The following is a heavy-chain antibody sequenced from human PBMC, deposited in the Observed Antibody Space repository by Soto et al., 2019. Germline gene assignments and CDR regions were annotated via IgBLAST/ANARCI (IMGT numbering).Heavy chain of an antibody. CDR2: INPNSGGT. CDR1: GYTFTGYY. Sequence: VASVKVSCKASGYTFTGYYMHWVRQAPGQGLEWMGWINPNSGGTNYAQKFQGRVTMTRDTSISTAYMELSRLRSDDTAVYYCARERSGWNYYYYYGMDVWGQGT. J-gene: IGHJ6*02. V-gene: IGHV1-2*02. D-gene: IGHD6-19*01. CDR3: ARERSGWNYYYYYGMDV.